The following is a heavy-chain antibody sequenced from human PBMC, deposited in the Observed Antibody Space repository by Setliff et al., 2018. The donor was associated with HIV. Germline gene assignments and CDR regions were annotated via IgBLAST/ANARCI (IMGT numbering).Heavy chain of an antibody. CDR3: AGPFPGQGAAARENDAFDI. CDR2: ISYDGSHK. CDR1: GFTFSSYA. D-gene: IGHD6-13*01. J-gene: IGHJ3*02. V-gene: IGHV3-30*04. Sequence: GESLKIPCAASGFTFSSYAMHWVRQAPGKGLGWVAVISYDGSHKYYADSVKGRFTISRDNSKNTLYLQMNGLKADDTAVYYCAGPFPGQGAAARENDAFDICGQGTMVTVSS.